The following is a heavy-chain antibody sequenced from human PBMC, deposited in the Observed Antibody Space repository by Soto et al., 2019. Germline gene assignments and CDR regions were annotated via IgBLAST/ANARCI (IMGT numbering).Heavy chain of an antibody. V-gene: IGHV3-64*01. CDR1: GFTFGSYP. CDR3: AGEGMSRPRWVFDY. CDR2: ISTNGDST. Sequence: EVQLVESGGGLVQPGGSLRLSCAASGFTFGSYPMHWVRQAPGKGLEYVSAISTNGDSTFYANSVKGRFTISRDNSKNSLDLQMGSLRAEDIGVYYSAGEGMSRPRWVFDYWGQGTLVTASS. J-gene: IGHJ4*02. D-gene: IGHD6-13*01.